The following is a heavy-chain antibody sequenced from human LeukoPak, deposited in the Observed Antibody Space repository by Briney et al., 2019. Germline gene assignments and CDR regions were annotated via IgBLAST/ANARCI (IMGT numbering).Heavy chain of an antibody. D-gene: IGHD6-6*01. V-gene: IGHV1-2*02. CDR1: GYTFTGYY. Sequence: GASVKVSCKASGYTFTGYYMHWVRQAPGQGLEWMGWINPNSGGTNYAQKFQGRVTMTRDTSISTAYMELSRLRSGDTAVYYCAREGEGVVSSSSGWFDPWGQGTLVTVSS. J-gene: IGHJ5*02. CDR2: INPNSGGT. CDR3: AREGEGVVSSSSGWFDP.